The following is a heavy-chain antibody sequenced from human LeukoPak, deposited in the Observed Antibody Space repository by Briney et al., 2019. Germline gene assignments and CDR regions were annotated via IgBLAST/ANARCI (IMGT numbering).Heavy chain of an antibody. D-gene: IGHD3-22*01. CDR2: NHSSGST. Sequence: SETLSLTCAVSGGSINSTSYYWAWIRQPPGKRPERLGTNHSSGSTYHNPSLKSRVTLSVDTSRNQFSLRLSSVDAADTAVYYCAKAGVRYFDSSGLYAFDFWGQGTTVTVSS. V-gene: IGHV4-39*01. CDR3: AKAGVRYFDSSGLYAFDF. CDR1: GGSINSTSYY. J-gene: IGHJ3*01.